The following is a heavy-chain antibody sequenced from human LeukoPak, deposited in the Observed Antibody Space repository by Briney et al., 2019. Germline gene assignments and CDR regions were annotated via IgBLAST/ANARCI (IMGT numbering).Heavy chain of an antibody. CDR1: GGSISSSNYY. J-gene: IGHJ4*02. Sequence: SETLSLTCTVSGGSISSSNYYWGWIRQPPGEGLEWIGYIYYSGSTYYNPSLKSRVTMSVDTSKNQFSLKLSSVTAADTAVYYCARHGGEVRGVIISSFDYWGQGTLVTVSS. CDR2: IYYSGST. CDR3: ARHGGEVRGVIISSFDY. D-gene: IGHD3-10*01. V-gene: IGHV4-39*01.